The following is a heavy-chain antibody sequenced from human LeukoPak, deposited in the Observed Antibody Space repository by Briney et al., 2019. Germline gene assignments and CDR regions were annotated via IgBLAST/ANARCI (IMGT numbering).Heavy chain of an antibody. J-gene: IGHJ4*02. CDR3: AKVLPDGYGYYAFDY. Sequence: PGGSLRLSCAASGFTVSSNYMSWVRQAPGKGLEWVSVIYSGGSTYYADSVKGRFTISRDNSKNTLYLQMNSLRAEDTAVYYCAKVLPDGYGYYAFDYWGQGTLVTVSS. D-gene: IGHD3-3*01. CDR1: GFTVSSNY. CDR2: IYSGGST. V-gene: IGHV3-53*01.